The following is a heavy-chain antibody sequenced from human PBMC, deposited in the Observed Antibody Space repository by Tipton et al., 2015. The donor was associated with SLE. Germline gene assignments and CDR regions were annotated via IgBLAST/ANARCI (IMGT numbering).Heavy chain of an antibody. D-gene: IGHD1-14*01. J-gene: IGHJ1*01. Sequence: TLSLTCAVYGGSFSGYYWSWIRQPPGRGLEWIGEINHSGSTNYNPSLKSRVTISVDPSKNQFPLKLNSVTAADTAVYYCARALRGNRNFQHWGQGTLVTVSS. CDR1: GGSFSGYY. CDR2: INHSGST. V-gene: IGHV4-34*01. CDR3: ARALRGNRNFQH.